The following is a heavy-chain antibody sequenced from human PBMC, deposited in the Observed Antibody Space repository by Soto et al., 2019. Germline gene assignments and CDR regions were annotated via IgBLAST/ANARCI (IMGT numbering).Heavy chain of an antibody. V-gene: IGHV3-72*01. J-gene: IGHJ6*02. CDR3: TREHRSGPYYYGLDV. D-gene: IGHD5-12*01. CDR2: ARNKANSYTT. CDR1: GFTFSAHF. Sequence: EVQLVESGGGLVQPGGSLRLSCAASGFTFSAHFMDWVRQAPGKGLEWVGRARNKANSYTTEYAASVKGRFTISRDESKNSLYLQMNSLKTEDTAVYYCTREHRSGPYYYGLDVWGQGTTVTVSS.